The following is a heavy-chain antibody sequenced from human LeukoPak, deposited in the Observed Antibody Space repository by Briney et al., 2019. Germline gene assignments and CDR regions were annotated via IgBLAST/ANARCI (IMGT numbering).Heavy chain of an antibody. CDR3: ARDLGDIVVVPAAYFDY. Sequence: SVKVSCKASGGTFSSYAISWVRQAPGQGLEWMGRIIPILGIANYAQKFQGRVTMTTDTSTSTAYMELRSLRSDDTAVYYCARDLGDIVVVPAAYFDYWGQGTLVTVSS. V-gene: IGHV1-69*04. CDR2: IIPILGIA. J-gene: IGHJ4*02. CDR1: GGTFSSYA. D-gene: IGHD2-2*01.